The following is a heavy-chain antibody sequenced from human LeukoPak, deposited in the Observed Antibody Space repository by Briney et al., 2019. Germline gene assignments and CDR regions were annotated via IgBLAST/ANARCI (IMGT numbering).Heavy chain of an antibody. Sequence: GGSLRLSCAASGFTFSSYGMHWVRQAPGKGLEWVAIISYDGNNKYYADSVKGRFTISRDNSKNTLYLQMNSVRAEDTAVYFCAGSIAVAGIAYAFDVWGQGTMVTVSS. J-gene: IGHJ3*01. CDR2: ISYDGNNK. D-gene: IGHD6-19*01. CDR1: GFTFSSYG. CDR3: AGSIAVAGIAYAFDV. V-gene: IGHV3-30*03.